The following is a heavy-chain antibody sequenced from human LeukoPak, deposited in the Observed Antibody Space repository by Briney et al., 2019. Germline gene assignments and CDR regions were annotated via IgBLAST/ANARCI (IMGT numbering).Heavy chain of an antibody. V-gene: IGHV4-31*03. CDR2: IYYSGST. Sequence: SQTLSLTCTVSGGSTSSGGYYWSWVRQHPGTGLEWIGYIYYSGSTYYNPSLKSRVTISVDTSKNQFSLKLSSVTAADTAVYYCASEYYYDSSGYYYNYWGQGTLVTVSS. CDR1: GGSTSSGGYY. CDR3: ASEYYYDSSGYYYNY. D-gene: IGHD3-22*01. J-gene: IGHJ4*02.